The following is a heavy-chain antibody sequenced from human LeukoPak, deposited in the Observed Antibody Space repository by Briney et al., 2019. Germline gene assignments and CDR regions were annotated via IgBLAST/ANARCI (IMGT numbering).Heavy chain of an antibody. CDR3: AKVYRRFLEGPHFDY. V-gene: IGHV3-23*01. Sequence: GGSLRLSCAASGFTFSSYAMSWVRQAPGKGLEWVSAISGSGGSTYYADSVKGRFTISRDNSKNTLYLQMNSLRAEDTDVYYCAKVYRRFLEGPHFDYWGQGTLVTVSS. D-gene: IGHD3-3*01. J-gene: IGHJ4*02. CDR2: ISGSGGST. CDR1: GFTFSSYA.